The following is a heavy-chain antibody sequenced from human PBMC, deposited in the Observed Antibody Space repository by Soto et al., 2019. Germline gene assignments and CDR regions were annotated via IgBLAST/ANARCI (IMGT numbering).Heavy chain of an antibody. CDR3: ARVGITMVRLVIFPSYYYCYGMDV. D-gene: IGHD3-10*01. Sequence: SVKVSCKASGYSFTDYHIHWVRQAPGQGLEWMGGIIPIFGTANYAQKFQGRVTITADESTSTAYMELSSLRSEDTAVYYCARVGITMVRLVIFPSYYYCYGMDVWGQGTTVTVS. J-gene: IGHJ6*02. CDR1: GYSFTDYH. CDR2: IIPIFGTA. V-gene: IGHV1-69*13.